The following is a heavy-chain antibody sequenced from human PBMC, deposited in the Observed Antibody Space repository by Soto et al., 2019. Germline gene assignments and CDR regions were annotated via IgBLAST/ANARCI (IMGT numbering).Heavy chain of an antibody. J-gene: IGHJ4*02. CDR2: IYSSGST. CDR1: GCSIRSGGYY. V-gene: IGHV4-31*03. Sequence: QVQLQESGPGLVKPSQTLSLPCTVSGCSIRSGGYYWSWIRQHPGKGLEGIGYIYSSGSTLYHPSLRSRVTISVDTSKNQFSLKLSSVTAADTAVYYCARADYGGNPLFDYWGQGTLVTVSS. D-gene: IGHD4-17*01. CDR3: ARADYGGNPLFDY.